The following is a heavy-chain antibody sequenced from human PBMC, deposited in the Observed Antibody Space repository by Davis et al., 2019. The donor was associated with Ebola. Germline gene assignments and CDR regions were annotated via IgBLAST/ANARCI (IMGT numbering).Heavy chain of an antibody. CDR1: GFTFSTYA. Sequence: GESLKISCAASGFTFSTYAMHWVRQAPGKGLEWVAIVSSDGDKKIYADSVKGRFTISRDNSKNTLYLEMTSLRIGDTAVYYCAKAISTMGYHFDYWGQGTLVPVSS. J-gene: IGHJ4*02. CDR2: VSSDGDKK. V-gene: IGHV3-30*18. D-gene: IGHD3-10*01. CDR3: AKAISTMGYHFDY.